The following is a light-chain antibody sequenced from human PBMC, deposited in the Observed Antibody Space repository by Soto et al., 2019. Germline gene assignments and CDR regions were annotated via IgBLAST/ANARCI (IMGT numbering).Light chain of an antibody. Sequence: QSALTQPASVSGSPGQSITSSCTGTSSDVGGYNYVSWYQQHPGKAPKLMIYDVDNRPSGVSNRFSGSRSGNTASLTISGLQAEDEADYYCSSYTSTSTVVFGGETKLTVL. J-gene: IGLJ2*01. V-gene: IGLV2-14*01. CDR3: SSYTSTSTVV. CDR2: DVD. CDR1: SSDVGGYNY.